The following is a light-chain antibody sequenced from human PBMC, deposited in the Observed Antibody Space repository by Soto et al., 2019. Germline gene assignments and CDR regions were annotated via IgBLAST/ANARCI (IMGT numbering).Light chain of an antibody. CDR2: EVS. V-gene: IGKV2D-29*02. CDR3: TQSTHRPRA. Sequence: DVLLTQTPLSLSVTPGQPASISCKSSQSLLHNGGETFLFWYLQKPGQSPQLLLYEVSNRFSGVPDRFSGSGSGTDLTLEISRVEAEDVGIYYFTQSTHRPRAFGPGT. CDR1: QSLLHNGGETF. J-gene: IGKJ1*01.